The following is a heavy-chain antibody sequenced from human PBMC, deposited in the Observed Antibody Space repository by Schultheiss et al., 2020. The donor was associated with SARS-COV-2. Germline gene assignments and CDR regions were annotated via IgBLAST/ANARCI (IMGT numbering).Heavy chain of an antibody. CDR2: IIPIFGIA. Sequence: SVKVSCKASGGTFSSYAISWVRQAPGQGLEWMGGIIPIFGIANYAQKFQGRVTMTRDTSTSTAYMELSSLRSEDTAVYYCAKAKLAYCGGDCYLFDYWGQGTLVTVSS. V-gene: IGHV1-69*10. D-gene: IGHD2-21*02. CDR3: AKAKLAYCGGDCYLFDY. CDR1: GGTFSSYA. J-gene: IGHJ4*02.